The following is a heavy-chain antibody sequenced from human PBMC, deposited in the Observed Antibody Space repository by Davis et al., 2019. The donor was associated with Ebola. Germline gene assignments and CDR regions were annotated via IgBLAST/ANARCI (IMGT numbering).Heavy chain of an antibody. CDR3: ARRGYSYGYKY. J-gene: IGHJ4*02. V-gene: IGHV4-34*01. CDR2: INLFGST. CDR1: GGSFRGYY. Sequence: PSETLSLTCAVYGGSFRGYYWSWIRQPPGKGLEWIGEINLFGSTNYKPSLKSRVTISVDTSKNQFSLKLSSVTAADTAVYYCARRGYSYGYKYWGQGTLVTVSS. D-gene: IGHD5-18*01.